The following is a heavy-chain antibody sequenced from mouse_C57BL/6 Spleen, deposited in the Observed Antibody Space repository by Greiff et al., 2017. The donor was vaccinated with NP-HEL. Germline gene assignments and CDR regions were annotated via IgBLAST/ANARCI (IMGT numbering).Heavy chain of an antibody. CDR1: GFNIKDYY. Sequence: EVQLQQSGAELVRPGASVKLSCTASGFNIKDYYMHWVKQRPEQGLEWIGRIDPEDGDTESAPKFQGKATMTADTSSNTSYLQLSSLTSEDTAVYYCTTLTSHGPFDVWGTGTTVTVSS. D-gene: IGHD2-13*01. J-gene: IGHJ1*03. V-gene: IGHV14-1*01. CDR3: TTLTSHGPFDV. CDR2: IDPEDGDT.